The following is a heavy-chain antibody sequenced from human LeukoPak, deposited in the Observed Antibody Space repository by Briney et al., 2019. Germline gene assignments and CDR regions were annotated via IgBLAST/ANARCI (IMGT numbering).Heavy chain of an antibody. CDR1: GFTFRSYS. CDR3: AGQVAVGYIAVAGNFDY. Sequence: GGSLRLSCAASGFTFRSYSMSWVRQAPGKGLEWVANIKQDGSEKYYVDSVKGRFTISRDNAKNSLYLQMNSLRAEDTAVYYCAGQVAVGYIAVAGNFDYWGQGTLVTVSS. D-gene: IGHD6-19*01. CDR2: IKQDGSEK. J-gene: IGHJ4*02. V-gene: IGHV3-7*01.